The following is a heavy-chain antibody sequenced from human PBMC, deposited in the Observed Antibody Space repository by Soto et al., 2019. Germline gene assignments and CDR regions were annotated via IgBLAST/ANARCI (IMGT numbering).Heavy chain of an antibody. CDR2: IIPIFNTA. J-gene: IGHJ6*02. CDR1: GGTFSNYA. V-gene: IGHV1-69*06. Sequence: SVKVSCKASGGTFSNYAISWVRQAPGQGLEWMGGIIPIFNTANYAQKFQGRVTITADKSTSTAYMELSSLRSEDTAVCYCARGLVVPAGIRYYYYGMDVWGQGTTVTVSS. CDR3: ARGLVVPAGIRYYYYGMDV. D-gene: IGHD2-2*01.